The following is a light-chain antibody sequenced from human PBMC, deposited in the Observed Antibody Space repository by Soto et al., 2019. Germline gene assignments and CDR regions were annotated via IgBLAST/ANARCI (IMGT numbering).Light chain of an antibody. CDR1: QSISSY. CDR3: QQSYSIPVT. V-gene: IGKV1-39*01. Sequence: DIQMTQSPSSLSASVGDRVTITCRASQSISSYLNWYQQKPGKAPKLLIYAASSLQSGVPSRFSGSGSGTDFTLTISSLQPEDFATYYCQQSYSIPVTFGPGTKVHIK. CDR2: AAS. J-gene: IGKJ3*01.